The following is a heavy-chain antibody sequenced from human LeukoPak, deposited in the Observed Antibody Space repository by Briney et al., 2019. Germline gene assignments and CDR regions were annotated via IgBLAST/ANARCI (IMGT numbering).Heavy chain of an antibody. D-gene: IGHD2-2*01. CDR1: GFTFSSYS. CDR2: ISHDGSNI. V-gene: IGHV3-30*03. CDR3: ARDPPDIVVVPAANY. Sequence: GGSLRLSCAASGFTFSSYSMNWVRQAPGKGLEWVALISHDGSNIYYADSVKGRFTISRDNAKNSLYLQMNSLRAEDTAVYYCARDPPDIVVVPAANYWGQGTLVTVSS. J-gene: IGHJ4*02.